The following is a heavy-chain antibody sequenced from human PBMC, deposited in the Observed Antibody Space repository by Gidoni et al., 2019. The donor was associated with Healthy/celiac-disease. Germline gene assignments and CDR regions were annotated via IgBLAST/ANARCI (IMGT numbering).Heavy chain of an antibody. Sequence: QVPLVESGGGVVQPGRSLRLSCAASGFTSSSSGLHWVRQAQGKGLEWVAVIWYDGSNKYYADSVKGRFTISRDNSKNTLYLQMNSLRAEDTAVYYCARGLVVPAAKVSYYYGMDVWGQGTTVTVSS. CDR1: GFTSSSSG. V-gene: IGHV3-33*01. CDR3: ARGLVVPAAKVSYYYGMDV. D-gene: IGHD2-2*01. J-gene: IGHJ6*02. CDR2: IWYDGSNK.